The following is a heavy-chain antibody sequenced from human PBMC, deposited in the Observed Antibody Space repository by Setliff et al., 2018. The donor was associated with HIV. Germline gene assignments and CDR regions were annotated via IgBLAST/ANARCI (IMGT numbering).Heavy chain of an antibody. V-gene: IGHV5-51*01. D-gene: IGHD3-16*01. CDR2: MNPDGSNT. CDR3: ARFYGSYDVGGFDI. J-gene: IGHJ3*02. CDR1: GYSFTNYW. Sequence: GESLKISCKGSGYSFTNYWIGWVRQRPGKGLEWMGIMNPDGSNTRYSPSFQGQVTISVDESISTAYLQWSSLKASDTAFYYCARFYGSYDVGGFDIWGQGTKVTVSS.